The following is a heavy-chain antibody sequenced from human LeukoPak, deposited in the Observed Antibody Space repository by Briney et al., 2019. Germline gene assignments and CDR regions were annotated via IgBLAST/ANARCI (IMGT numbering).Heavy chain of an antibody. CDR2: INWNSDSI. V-gene: IGHV3-9*01. Sequence: GGSLRLSCAASGFSFSSYGMSWVRQAPGKGLEWVSGINWNSDSIGYADSVKGRFTTSRDNAKNSLYLQMNNLRAEDTAFYYCAINGGGDSGYGNFDYWGQGTLVTVSS. J-gene: IGHJ4*02. CDR3: AINGGGDSGYGNFDY. CDR1: GFSFSSYG. D-gene: IGHD5-12*01.